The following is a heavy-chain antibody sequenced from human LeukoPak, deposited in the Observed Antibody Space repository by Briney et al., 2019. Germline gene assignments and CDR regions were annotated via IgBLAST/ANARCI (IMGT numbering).Heavy chain of an antibody. V-gene: IGHV3-23*01. CDR3: AKWKYSNSGIDDY. D-gene: IGHD6-6*01. CDR2: ISGSGDNT. Sequence: GGSLRLSCAASGFTFSSYAMSWVRQVPGKGLEWVSVISGSGDNTYYADSVKGRFTISRDNSKNMLYLQMNSLRAGDTAVYYCAKWKYSNSGIDDYWGQGTLVTVSS. CDR1: GFTFSSYA. J-gene: IGHJ4*02.